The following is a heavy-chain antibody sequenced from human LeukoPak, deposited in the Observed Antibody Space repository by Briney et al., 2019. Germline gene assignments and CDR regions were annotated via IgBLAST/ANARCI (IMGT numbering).Heavy chain of an antibody. D-gene: IGHD3-22*01. CDR2: IYYSGST. V-gene: IGHV4-59*01. Sequence: SETLSLTCTVSGGSISSYYWSWIRQPPGKGLEWIGYIYYSGSTNYNPSLKSRVTISVDTSKNQFSLKLSSVTAADTAVYYCARAQSGYYYYFDYWGQGTLVTVSS. CDR3: ARAQSGYYYYFDY. CDR1: GGSISSYY. J-gene: IGHJ4*02.